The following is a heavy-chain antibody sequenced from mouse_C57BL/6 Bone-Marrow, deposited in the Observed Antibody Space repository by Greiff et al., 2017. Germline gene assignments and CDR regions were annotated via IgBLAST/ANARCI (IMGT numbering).Heavy chain of an antibody. J-gene: IGHJ4*01. D-gene: IGHD2-1*01. CDR2: IFPGSGNT. Sequence: VQLHQSGAELVRPGASVKLSCKASGYTFTDYYINWVKQRPGQGLEWIARIFPGSGNTYYNEKFKGKAPLTADKSSSTAYMQLRSLTSENSAVYICARRNCVLAMDYGGRGTSVTVSA. CDR3: ARRNCVLAMDY. CDR1: GYTFTDYY. V-gene: IGHV1-76*01.